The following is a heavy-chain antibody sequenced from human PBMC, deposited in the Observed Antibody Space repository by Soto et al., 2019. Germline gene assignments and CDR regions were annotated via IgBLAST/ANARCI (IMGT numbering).Heavy chain of an antibody. CDR3: AGDPYSSSPY. CDR2: ISSSGSST. CDR1: GFTFSSYE. J-gene: IGHJ4*02. Sequence: GGSLRLSCALSGFTFSSYEMNWVRQAQGKGLEWVSYISSSGSSTYYADSVKGRFTMSRDNAKKSLYLQMNSLRAEDTAVYYCAGDPYSSSPYWGQGTLVTVSS. V-gene: IGHV3-48*03. D-gene: IGHD6-6*01.